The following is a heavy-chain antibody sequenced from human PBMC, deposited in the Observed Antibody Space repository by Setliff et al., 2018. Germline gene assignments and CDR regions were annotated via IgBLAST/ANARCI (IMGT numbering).Heavy chain of an antibody. J-gene: IGHJ4*02. D-gene: IGHD6-6*01. CDR2: ISYDGSNK. CDR1: GFRFGDYE. CDR3: ARSSSGPGDY. V-gene: IGHV3-30*04. Sequence: GGSLRLSCVASGFRFGDYEMNWVRQAPGKGLEWVALISYDGSNKYYADSVKGRFTISRDNSKNALYLQMNSLRAEDTAVYYCARSSSGPGDYWGQGTLVTVSS.